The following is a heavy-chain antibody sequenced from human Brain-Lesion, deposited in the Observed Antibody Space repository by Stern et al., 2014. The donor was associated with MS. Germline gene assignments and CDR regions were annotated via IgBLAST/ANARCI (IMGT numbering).Heavy chain of an antibody. V-gene: IGHV4-39*01. J-gene: IGHJ5*02. CDR1: GGSVSSTSYA. CDR2: IYYSGNT. D-gene: IGHD2-15*01. CDR3: AGEEDIRYCSGGSCTGNWFDP. Sequence: VQLEESGPGLVKPSETLSLTCTVAGGSVSSTSYAWAWIRQPPGKGLEWIGTIYYSGNTYYSPSLTSRLTISLDTSQNKFSLPWGSGTAADTAVYYCAGEEDIRYCSGGSCTGNWFDPWGQGTLVTVSS.